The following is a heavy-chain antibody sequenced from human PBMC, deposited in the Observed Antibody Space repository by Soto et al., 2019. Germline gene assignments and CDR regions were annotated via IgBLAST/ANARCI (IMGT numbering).Heavy chain of an antibody. V-gene: IGHV5-51*01. CDR1: GYSFTNYL. J-gene: IGHJ4*02. CDR2: IYPGDSDT. Sequence: GESLKISFKGSGYSFTNYLIGWVRQMPGKGLEWMGIIYPGDSDTRYGPSFQGQVTISVDKSITTAYLQWSSLKASDTAMYYCATYPGFGNWNYLNSGYWGQGTLVTVSS. CDR3: ATYPGFGNWNYLNSGY. D-gene: IGHD1-7*01.